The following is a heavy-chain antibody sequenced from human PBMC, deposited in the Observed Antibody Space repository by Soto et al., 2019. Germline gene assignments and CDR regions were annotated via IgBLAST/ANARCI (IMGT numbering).Heavy chain of an antibody. D-gene: IGHD3-10*01. Sequence: QVQLVESGGGVVPPGRSLRLSCAASGVMFSRYAMHWVRQAPGKGLEWVAVISKDGSVIYYADSVNGRFTISRDKSKKMVYLQVTSLRDGATAVFYCVRSRSGAVPDSFAYWGQGPLVTVAS. J-gene: IGHJ4*02. CDR3: VRSRSGAVPDSFAY. CDR2: ISKDGSVI. CDR1: GVMFSRYA. V-gene: IGHV3-30*04.